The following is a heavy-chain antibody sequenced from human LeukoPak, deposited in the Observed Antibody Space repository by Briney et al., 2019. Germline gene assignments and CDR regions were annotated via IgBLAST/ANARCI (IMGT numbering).Heavy chain of an antibody. CDR2: MNPNSGNT. CDR1: GYTFTSYD. D-gene: IGHD3-10*01. CDR3: ARGHGSEFSNWFDP. V-gene: IGHV1-8*01. J-gene: IGHJ5*02. Sequence: GASVKVSCKASGYTFTSYDINWVRQATGQGLEWMGWMNPNSGNTGYAQKFQGRVTMTRNTSISTAYMELSSLRSEDTALYYCARGHGSEFSNWFDPWGQGTLVTVSS.